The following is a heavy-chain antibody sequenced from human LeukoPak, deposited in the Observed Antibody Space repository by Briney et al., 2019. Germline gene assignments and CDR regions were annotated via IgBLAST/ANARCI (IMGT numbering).Heavy chain of an antibody. D-gene: IGHD2-2*01. CDR2: IRAGDGST. Sequence: GGSLRLSCVASGFTFCTSAMSWVRQAPGKGLEWVSAIRAGDGSTYYADSVKGRFTISRDNSKNTLYLQMNSLRAEDTAVYYCANPAATGALGAFDIWGQGTMVTVSS. J-gene: IGHJ3*02. CDR3: ANPAATGALGAFDI. CDR1: GFTFCTSA. V-gene: IGHV3-23*01.